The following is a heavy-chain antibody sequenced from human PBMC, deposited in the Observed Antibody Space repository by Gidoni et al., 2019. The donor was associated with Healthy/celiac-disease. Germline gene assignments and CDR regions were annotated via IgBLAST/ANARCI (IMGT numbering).Heavy chain of an antibody. V-gene: IGHV4-31*03. Sequence: QVQLQESGPALVKPSQTLPPTCTVPGASINRAGYYGSWIRQHPGKGLVWIGYLYYSGSTYDNPSLKSRVTISVDTSKNQFSLKLRSVTAADTAVYYCARESGSGTTRPRPFDYWGQGTLVTVSS. CDR1: GASINRAGYY. J-gene: IGHJ4*02. D-gene: IGHD1-1*01. CDR2: LYYSGST. CDR3: ARESGSGTTRPRPFDY.